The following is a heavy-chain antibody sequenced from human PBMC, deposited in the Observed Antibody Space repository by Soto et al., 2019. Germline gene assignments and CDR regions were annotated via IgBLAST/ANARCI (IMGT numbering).Heavy chain of an antibody. CDR3: ARDWNDRPGDY. J-gene: IGHJ4*02. Sequence: ASVKVSCKASGYTFTSYGITWVRQAPGQGLEWMGWISGYNGKTNYPQKLQGRVTMTTDTSATTAYMELRSLSSDDTAVYYCARDWNDRPGDYWGQGTLVTVSS. CDR2: ISGYNGKT. CDR1: GYTFTSYG. D-gene: IGHD1-1*01. V-gene: IGHV1-18*01.